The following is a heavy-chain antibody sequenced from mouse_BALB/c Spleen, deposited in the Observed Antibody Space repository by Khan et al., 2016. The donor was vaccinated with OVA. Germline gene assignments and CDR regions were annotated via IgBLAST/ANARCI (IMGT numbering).Heavy chain of an antibody. V-gene: IGHV1S81*02. CDR1: GYTFTNYY. D-gene: IGHD2-1*01. CDR3: SRSGYGTFAY. J-gene: IGHJ3*01. CDR2: IIPSNGGT. Sequence: VQLQVSGAELVKPGASVRLSCKASGYTFTNYYLYWVKQRPGHGLEWIGDIIPSNGGTNFNEKCKNKVTLTVDKSSSTAYMQLSSLTSEDSAVYYCSRSGYGTFAYWGQGTLVTVSA.